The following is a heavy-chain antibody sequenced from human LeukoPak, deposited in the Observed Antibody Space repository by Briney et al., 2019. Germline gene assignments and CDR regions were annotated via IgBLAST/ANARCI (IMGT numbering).Heavy chain of an antibody. Sequence: SETLSLTCTVSGGSISSGSYYWSWIRQPAGKGLEWIGRIYTSGSTNYNPSLKSRVTISVDTSKNQFSLKLSSVTAADTAVYYCARRRKSLVVPAANGGFDYWGQGTLVTVSS. D-gene: IGHD2-2*01. CDR3: ARRRKSLVVPAANGGFDY. J-gene: IGHJ4*02. CDR1: GGSISSGSYY. CDR2: IYTSGST. V-gene: IGHV4-61*02.